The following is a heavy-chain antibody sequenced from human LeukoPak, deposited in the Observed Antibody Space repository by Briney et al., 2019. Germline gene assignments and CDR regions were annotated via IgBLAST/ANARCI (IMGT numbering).Heavy chain of an antibody. D-gene: IGHD1-26*01. Sequence: GGSLSLSCAASVFTFTTYSMNWVRQAPGKGLEWVSYISSDGTTIYYADSVKGRFTISRDNAKNSLSLQMISLKDEDTADYYCVRAAGSGSYRDCWGQGTLVTVSS. J-gene: IGHJ4*02. CDR1: VFTFTTYS. CDR2: ISSDGTTI. CDR3: VRAAGSGSYRDC. V-gene: IGHV3-48*02.